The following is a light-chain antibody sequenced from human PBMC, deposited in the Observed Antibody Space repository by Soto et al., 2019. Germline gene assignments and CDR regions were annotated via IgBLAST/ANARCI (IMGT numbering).Light chain of an antibody. CDR3: SSYAGRETGV. V-gene: IGLV2-8*01. CDR2: EVF. CDR1: SNDIGAYNY. Sequence: QSVLTQPPSASGAAGQAVTISCPGTSNDIGAYNYVSWYQQHPGKAPKLLIYEVFRRPSGVPDRFSGSRSGNTASLTVSGLQPEDEADYYCSSYAGRETGVFGTGTKVTVL. J-gene: IGLJ1*01.